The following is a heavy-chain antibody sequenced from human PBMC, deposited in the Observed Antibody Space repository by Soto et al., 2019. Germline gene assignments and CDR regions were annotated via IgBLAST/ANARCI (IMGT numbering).Heavy chain of an antibody. D-gene: IGHD5-18*01. V-gene: IGHV3-30*18. Sequence: GGSLRLSCAASGFTFSSYGTHWVRQAPGKGLEWVAVISYDGSNKYYADSVKGRFTISRDNSKNTLYLQMNSLRAEDTAVYYCAKDQGRGGYSYGYFSPYFDYWGQGTLVTVSS. CDR3: AKDQGRGGYSYGYFSPYFDY. J-gene: IGHJ4*02. CDR2: ISYDGSNK. CDR1: GFTFSSYG.